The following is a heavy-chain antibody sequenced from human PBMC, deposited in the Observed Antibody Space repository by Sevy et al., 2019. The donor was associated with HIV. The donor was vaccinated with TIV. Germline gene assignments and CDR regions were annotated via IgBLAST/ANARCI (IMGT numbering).Heavy chain of an antibody. CDR3: ARVATMAGTVDS. V-gene: IGHV4-59*01. D-gene: IGHD1-1*01. J-gene: IGHJ4*02. Sequence: SETLSLMCTVSGGYISNYYWSWIRQPPGKGLEWIGYMYSGGSTNYNPSLSSRITMSVDTSKNLFSLKLTSVTAADRAVYYCARVATMAGTVDSWGQGTLVTVSS. CDR1: GGYISNYY. CDR2: MYSGGST.